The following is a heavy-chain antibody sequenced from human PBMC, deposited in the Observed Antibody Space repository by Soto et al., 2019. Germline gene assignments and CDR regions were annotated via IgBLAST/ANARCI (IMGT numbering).Heavy chain of an antibody. CDR3: AKEAAAGIDY. CDR1: GFTFDDYT. V-gene: IGHV3-43*01. Sequence: PGGSLRLSCAASGFTFDDYTMHWVRQAPGKGLEWVSLISWDGGSTYYADSVKGRFTISRDNSKNSLYLQMNSLRTEDTALYYCAKEAAAGIDYWGQGTLLTVSS. J-gene: IGHJ4*02. D-gene: IGHD6-13*01. CDR2: ISWDGGST.